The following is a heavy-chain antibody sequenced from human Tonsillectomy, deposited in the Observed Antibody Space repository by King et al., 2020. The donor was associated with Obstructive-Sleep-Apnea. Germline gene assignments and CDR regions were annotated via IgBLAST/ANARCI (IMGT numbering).Heavy chain of an antibody. J-gene: IGHJ4*02. Sequence: QLVQSGSELKKPGASVNISCKASGYIFTFYTMNWVRQAPGQGLEWMGWINTKTGNPTYAQGFTGRFVFSLDTSVSTAYLQISSLKADDTAVYYCTRGPDRFFGEGTDFWGQGTLVTVSS. D-gene: IGHD3-10*01. CDR3: TRGPDRFFGEGTDF. CDR2: INTKTGNP. V-gene: IGHV7-4-1*02. CDR1: GYIFTFYT.